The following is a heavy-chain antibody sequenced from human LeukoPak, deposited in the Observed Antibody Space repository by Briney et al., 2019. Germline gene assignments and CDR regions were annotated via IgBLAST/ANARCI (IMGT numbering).Heavy chain of an antibody. CDR3: ARDPISSGWPRGGWFDS. CDR1: RYRFTSHY. D-gene: IGHD6-25*01. J-gene: IGHJ5*01. Sequence: ASVTVSCKASRYRFTSHYMNWLRQAPRQQLEGMGIINPNGGSTSYARKFQGRVSMTSDTSTSTVYMELSSLSYEDTAVYYCARDPISSGWPRGGWFDSWGQGILVTVSS. CDR2: INPNGGST. V-gene: IGHV1-46*01.